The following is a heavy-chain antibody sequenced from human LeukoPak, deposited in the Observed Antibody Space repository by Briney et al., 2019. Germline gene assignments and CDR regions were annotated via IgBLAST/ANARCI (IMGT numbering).Heavy chain of an antibody. CDR2: IYYSGST. V-gene: IGHV4-39*07. D-gene: IGHD1-26*01. Sequence: SETLSLTCTVSGGSINSSSYYWGWIRQPPGKGLEWIGSIYYSGSTYYNPSLKSRVTISVDTSKNQFSLKLRSVTAADTAVYYCARALDSLLPGSGSDYFDYWGQGALVTVSS. CDR3: ARALDSLLPGSGSDYFDY. CDR1: GGSINSSSYY. J-gene: IGHJ4*02.